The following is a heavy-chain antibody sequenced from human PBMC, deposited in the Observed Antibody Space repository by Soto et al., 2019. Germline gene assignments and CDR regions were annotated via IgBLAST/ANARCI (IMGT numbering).Heavy chain of an antibody. Sequence: QVQLVQSGAEVKKPGASVKVSCKASGYTFTSYAMHWVRQVPGQRLEWMGWINAGNGNTKYSQKFQGRVTITRDTPASTAYKELSSLRSEDTAVYYCARDQDSSSWYPHFDYWGQGTLVTVSS. CDR1: GYTFTSYA. J-gene: IGHJ4*02. CDR2: INAGNGNT. V-gene: IGHV1-3*01. CDR3: ARDQDSSSWYPHFDY. D-gene: IGHD6-13*01.